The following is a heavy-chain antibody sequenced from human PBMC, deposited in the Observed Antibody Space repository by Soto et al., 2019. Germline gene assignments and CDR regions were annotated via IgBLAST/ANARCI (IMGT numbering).Heavy chain of an antibody. CDR1: GGSISSYY. D-gene: IGHD3-3*01. V-gene: IGHV4-59*01. Sequence: PSETLSLTCTVSGGSISSYYWSWIRQPPGKGLEWIGYIYYSGSTNYNPSLKSRVTISVDTSKNQFSLKLSSVTAADTAVYYCARVNSITIFGVVINNWFDHWGQGTLVTVSS. CDR3: ARVNSITIFGVVINNWFDH. CDR2: IYYSGST. J-gene: IGHJ5*02.